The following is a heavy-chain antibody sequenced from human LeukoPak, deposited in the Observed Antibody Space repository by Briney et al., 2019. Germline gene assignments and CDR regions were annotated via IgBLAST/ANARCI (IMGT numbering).Heavy chain of an antibody. V-gene: IGHV4-4*07. D-gene: IGHD3-10*01. J-gene: IGHJ6*03. CDR2: IYTSGST. CDR1: GGSISSYY. CDR3: ARVVGVLWLDYMDV. Sequence: SETLSLTCTVPGGSISSYYWSWIRQPAGKGLEWIGRIYTSGSTNYNPSLKSRVTMSVDTSKNQFSLKLSSVTAADTAVYYCARVVGVLWLDYMDVWGKGTTVTISS.